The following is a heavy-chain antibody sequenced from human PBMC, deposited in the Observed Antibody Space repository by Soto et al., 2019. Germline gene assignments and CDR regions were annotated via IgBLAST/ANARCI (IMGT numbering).Heavy chain of an antibody. J-gene: IGHJ6*02. CDR1: GFTFSSYA. Sequence: GGSLSLSCAASGFTFSSYAMSWVRQAPGKGLEWVSAISGSGGSTYYADSVKGRFTISRDNSKNTLYLQMNSLRAEDTAVYYCANLEYCSGGGCYGPDYYYYGMDVWGQGTTVTVSS. CDR2: ISGSGGST. V-gene: IGHV3-23*01. CDR3: ANLEYCSGGGCYGPDYYYYGMDV. D-gene: IGHD2-15*01.